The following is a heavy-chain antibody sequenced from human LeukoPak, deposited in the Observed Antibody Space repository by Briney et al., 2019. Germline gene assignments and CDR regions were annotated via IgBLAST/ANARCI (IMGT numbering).Heavy chain of an antibody. D-gene: IGHD2-2*02. CDR1: GYRFTSYW. Sequence: GESLRISCKGSGYRFTSYWISWVRPMPGKGLGWMGRLDPSDSYTNYSPSFQGHVTISADKSISTAYLQWSSLKASDTAMYYCARHSKHCSSTSCYMVLHAFDIWGQGTMVTVSS. J-gene: IGHJ3*02. CDR3: ARHSKHCSSTSCYMVLHAFDI. V-gene: IGHV5-10-1*01. CDR2: LDPSDSYT.